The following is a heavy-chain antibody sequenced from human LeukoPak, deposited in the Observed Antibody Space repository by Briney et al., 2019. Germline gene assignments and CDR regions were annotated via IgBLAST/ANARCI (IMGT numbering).Heavy chain of an antibody. CDR1: GFTFSSYA. V-gene: IGHV3-23*01. CDR3: AKDLGLLWFGESFLFDY. Sequence: GGSLRLSCAASGFTFSSYAMSWVRQAPGKGLEWVSAISGSGGSTYYADSVKGRFTISRDNSKNTLYLQTNSLRAEDTAVYYCAKDLGLLWFGESFLFDYWGQGTLVTVSS. J-gene: IGHJ4*02. D-gene: IGHD3-10*01. CDR2: ISGSGGST.